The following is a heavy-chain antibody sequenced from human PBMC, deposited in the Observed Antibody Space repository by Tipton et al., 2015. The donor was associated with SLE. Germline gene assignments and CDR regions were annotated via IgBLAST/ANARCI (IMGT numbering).Heavy chain of an antibody. V-gene: IGHV3-21*01. CDR1: GFTFSSYS. J-gene: IGHJ5*02. Sequence: AVSGFTFSSYSMNWVRQAPGKGLEWVSSISSSSSYMYYADSVKGRFTISRDNAKNSLYLQMNSLRAEDTAVYYCAREEGWFDPWGQGTLVTVSS. CDR2: ISSSSSYM. CDR3: AREEGWFDP.